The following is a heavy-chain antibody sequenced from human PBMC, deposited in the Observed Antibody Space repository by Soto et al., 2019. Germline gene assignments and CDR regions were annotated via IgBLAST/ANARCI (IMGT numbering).Heavy chain of an antibody. J-gene: IGHJ4*02. CDR2: IYHSGST. CDR3: ARINGYYDY. D-gene: IGHD3-22*01. Sequence: SETLSLTCAVSGYSISSGYYWGWIRQPPGKGLEWIGSIYHSGSTYYNPSLKSRVTISVDTSKNQFSLKLSSVTAADTAVYYCARINGYYDYWGQGTLVT. CDR1: GYSISSGYY. V-gene: IGHV4-38-2*01.